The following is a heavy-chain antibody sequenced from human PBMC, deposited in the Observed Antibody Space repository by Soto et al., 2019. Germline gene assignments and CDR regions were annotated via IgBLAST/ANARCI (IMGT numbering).Heavy chain of an antibody. V-gene: IGHV3-33*01. J-gene: IGHJ4*02. CDR1: GFTFSSYG. Sequence: QVQLVESGGGVVQPGRSLRLSCAASGFTFSSYGMHWVRQAPGKGLEWVAVIWYDGSNKYYADSVKGRFTISRDNSKNALYLHMNSLRAEDTAVYYGARDYLVFPHRVIDYWGQGTLVTVSS. D-gene: IGHD2-21*01. CDR3: ARDYLVFPHRVIDY. CDR2: IWYDGSNK.